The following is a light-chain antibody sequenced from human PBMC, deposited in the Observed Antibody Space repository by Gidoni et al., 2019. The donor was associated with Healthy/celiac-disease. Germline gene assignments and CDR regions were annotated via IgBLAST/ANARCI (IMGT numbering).Light chain of an antibody. CDR1: QSISIY. Sequence: DIQLTQSPSSLSASVGDRVTITCRASQSISIYLNWYQQKPGKAPKLLIYAASSLQSGVPSRFSGSGFGTDFTLTISSLQPEDFATYYCQQSYSTPITFGQGTKLEIK. J-gene: IGKJ2*01. CDR3: QQSYSTPIT. CDR2: AAS. V-gene: IGKV1-39*01.